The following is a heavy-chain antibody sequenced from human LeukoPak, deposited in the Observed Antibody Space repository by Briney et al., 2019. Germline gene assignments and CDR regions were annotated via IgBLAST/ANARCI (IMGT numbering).Heavy chain of an antibody. D-gene: IGHD2-2*01. V-gene: IGHV4-4*07. J-gene: IGHJ5*02. CDR3: ALQPARRLSWFDP. CDR1: GGSISSSY. CDR2: IYTSGTF. Sequence: SETLSLTCSVSGGSISSSYWSWIRQPAGKGLEWIGRIYTSGTFNYNPSLKSRVTMSVDTSKNQFSLKLTSVTAADTAVYYCALQPARRLSWFDPWGQGTLVTVSS.